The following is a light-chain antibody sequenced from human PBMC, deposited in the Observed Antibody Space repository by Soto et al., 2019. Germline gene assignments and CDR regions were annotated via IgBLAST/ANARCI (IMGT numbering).Light chain of an antibody. CDR3: QQYNSYWT. J-gene: IGKJ1*01. Sequence: IHMTQYPSTLSAAVLERVTISCRASQSVNNWLAWYQRKPGKAPKLLIHDASTLESGIPSRFSGSGSGTEFTLTISSLQTDDFATYYCQQYNSYWTFGQGTKVDIK. CDR1: QSVNNW. CDR2: DAS. V-gene: IGKV1-5*01.